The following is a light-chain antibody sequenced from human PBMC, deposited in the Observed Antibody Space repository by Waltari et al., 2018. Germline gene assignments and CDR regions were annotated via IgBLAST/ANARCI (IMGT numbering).Light chain of an antibody. Sequence: QSGLTQPASVSGSPGQSITISCTGTSSAVGNYNLVSWYQQYPGKAPKLMVYEVTKRTSGVSDRFSGSKSGNTASLTISGLQSEDEADYYCCSYAGLGIYVFGTGTKVTVL. V-gene: IGLV2-23*02. CDR2: EVT. J-gene: IGLJ1*01. CDR3: CSYAGLGIYV. CDR1: SSAVGNYNL.